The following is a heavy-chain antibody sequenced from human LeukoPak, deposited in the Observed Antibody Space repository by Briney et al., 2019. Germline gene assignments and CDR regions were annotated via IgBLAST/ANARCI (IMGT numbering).Heavy chain of an antibody. Sequence: ASVKVSCKASGYTFTSYGISWARQAPGQGLEWMGWISAYNGNTNYAQKLQGRVTMTTGTSTSTAYMELRSLRSDDTAVYYCVRSRLLAVAGPWYFDLWGRGTLVTVSS. V-gene: IGHV1-18*01. CDR3: VRSRLLAVAGPWYFDL. CDR2: ISAYNGNT. J-gene: IGHJ2*01. D-gene: IGHD6-19*01. CDR1: GYTFTSYG.